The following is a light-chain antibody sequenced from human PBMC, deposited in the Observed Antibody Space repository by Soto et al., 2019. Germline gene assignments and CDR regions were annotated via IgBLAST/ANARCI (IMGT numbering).Light chain of an antibody. CDR3: QQYNNWLRT. J-gene: IGKJ1*01. CDR2: GAS. CDR1: QSVGIN. V-gene: IGKV3-15*01. Sequence: EVVMTQSPAILSVSPGERATLPCRASQSVGINVAWYQQKPGQAPRLLIYGASTRATGSPDRFSASGSATEFTLTISSLLSEDFAVYYCQQYNNWLRTFGQGTKVDIK.